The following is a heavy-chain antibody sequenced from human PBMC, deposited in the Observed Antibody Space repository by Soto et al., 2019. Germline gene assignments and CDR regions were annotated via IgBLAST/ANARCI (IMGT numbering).Heavy chain of an antibody. V-gene: IGHV5-51*01. CDR3: ARQVHSLYNSDWYGDAFDF. Sequence: GESLKISCKGSGYGFTSYWIGWVRQMPGHGLVWMGIIYPGDSDTRYSPSFQGQVIISVDKSISTAYLQWSTLKASDTAMYYCARQVHSLYNSDWYGDAFDFWGQGTMVTVSS. CDR1: GYGFTSYW. CDR2: IYPGDSDT. D-gene: IGHD6-13*01. J-gene: IGHJ3*01.